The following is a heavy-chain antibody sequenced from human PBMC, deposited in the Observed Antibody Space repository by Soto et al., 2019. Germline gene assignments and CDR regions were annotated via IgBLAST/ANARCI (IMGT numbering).Heavy chain of an antibody. CDR1: GYNFRDNW. D-gene: IGHD2-21*01. V-gene: IGHV5-51*01. J-gene: IGHJ4*01. Sequence: VESLKISCNGSGYNFRDNWITWVRQMPGKGLEWMGIIYPGDSDTRYSPSFQGQVTISADKSTSTAYLQWSSLKASDTAMYHCARLTNIFDFDYWGHGTLVTVSS. CDR2: IYPGDSDT. CDR3: ARLTNIFDFDY.